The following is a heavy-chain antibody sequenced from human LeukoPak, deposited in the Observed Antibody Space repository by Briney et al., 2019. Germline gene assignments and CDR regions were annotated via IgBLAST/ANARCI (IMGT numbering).Heavy chain of an antibody. V-gene: IGHV3-15*01. Sequence: GGSLRLSCAASGFTFSNAWKSWVRQAPGKGLEWVGRIKSETDGGTTDYAAPVKGRSTISRDDSKNTLYLQMNSLKTEDTAVYYCTTDSIAVAGPRYDYWGQGTLVTVSS. D-gene: IGHD6-19*01. CDR3: TTDSIAVAGPRYDY. CDR1: GFTFSNAW. J-gene: IGHJ4*02. CDR2: IKSETDGGTT.